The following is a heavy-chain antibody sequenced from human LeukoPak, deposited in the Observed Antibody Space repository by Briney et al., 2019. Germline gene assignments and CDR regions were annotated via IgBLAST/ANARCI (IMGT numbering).Heavy chain of an antibody. J-gene: IGHJ4*02. Sequence: PGGSLRLSCAASGFTFSSYGMHWVRQAPGKGLEWVARLKSKADGATIDYAAPVKGRFTISRDDSKSTLYLHMNSLKPEDTAVYYCTSVGYSDYVAAFWGQGTLVTVSS. V-gene: IGHV3-15*01. CDR1: GFTFSSYG. CDR2: LKSKADGATI. CDR3: TSVGYSDYVAAF. D-gene: IGHD5-12*01.